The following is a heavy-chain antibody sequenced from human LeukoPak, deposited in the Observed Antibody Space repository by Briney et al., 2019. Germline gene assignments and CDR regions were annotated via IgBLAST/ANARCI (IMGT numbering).Heavy chain of an antibody. J-gene: IGHJ2*01. CDR1: GGSISNTTYY. D-gene: IGHD4-11*01. Sequence: SQTLSLTCTVSGGSISNTTYYWNWIRQHPGKGLEWIGYIYYSGSTYYNPSLKSRVTISVDTSKNQFSLKLSSVTAADTAVYYCASSTVTTGRQTGYWYFDLWGRGTLVTVSS. V-gene: IGHV4-31*03. CDR3: ASSTVTTGRQTGYWYFDL. CDR2: IYYSGST.